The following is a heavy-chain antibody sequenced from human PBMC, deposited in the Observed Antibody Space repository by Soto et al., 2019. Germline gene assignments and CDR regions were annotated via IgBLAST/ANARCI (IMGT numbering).Heavy chain of an antibody. Sequence: SETLSLTCTVSGGSISSYYWSWIRQPPGKGPEWIGYIYYSGSTNYNPSLKSRVTISVDTSKNQFSLKLSSVTAADTAVYYCARSLRQYYYYYYMDVWGKGTTVTVSS. D-gene: IGHD3-16*02. J-gene: IGHJ6*03. CDR1: GGSISSYY. CDR2: IYYSGST. CDR3: ARSLRQYYYYYYMDV. V-gene: IGHV4-59*01.